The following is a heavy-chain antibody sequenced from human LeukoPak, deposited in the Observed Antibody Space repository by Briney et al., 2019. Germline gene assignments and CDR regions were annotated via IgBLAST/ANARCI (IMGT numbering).Heavy chain of an antibody. D-gene: IGHD3-10*01. CDR2: IYYSGST. J-gene: IGHJ4*02. Sequence: SETLSLTCTVSGGSISSGGYYWSWIRRHPGKGLEGIGYIYYSGSTYYNPSLKSRVTISVDTSKNQFSLKLSSVTAADTAVYYCARGTEYYFDYWGQGTLVTVSS. V-gene: IGHV4-31*03. CDR3: ARGTEYYFDY. CDR1: GGSISSGGYY.